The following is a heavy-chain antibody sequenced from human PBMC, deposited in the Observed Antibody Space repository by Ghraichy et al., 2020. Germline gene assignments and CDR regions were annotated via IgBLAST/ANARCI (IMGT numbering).Heavy chain of an antibody. CDR2: IKQDGSEK. CDR1: GFTFSSYW. CDR3: AGVSASRGGPFDY. V-gene: IGHV3-7*01. D-gene: IGHD3-10*01. J-gene: IGHJ4*02. Sequence: GGSLRLSCAASGFTFSSYWMSWVRQAPGKGLEWVANIKQDGSEKYYVDSVKGRFTISRDNAKNSLYLQMNSLRAEDTAVYYCAGVSASRGGPFDYWGQGTLVTVSS.